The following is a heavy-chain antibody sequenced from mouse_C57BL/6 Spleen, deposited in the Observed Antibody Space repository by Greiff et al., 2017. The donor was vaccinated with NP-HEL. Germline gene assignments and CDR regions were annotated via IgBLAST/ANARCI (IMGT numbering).Heavy chain of an antibody. D-gene: IGHD1-1*01. CDR1: GFSLTSYA. CDR3: ARNYYGSSYAMDY. V-gene: IGHV2-9-1*01. J-gene: IGHJ4*01. Sequence: VQLQQSGPGLVAPSQSLSITCTVSGFSLTSYAISWVRQPPGKGLEWLGVIWTGGGTNYNSALKSRLSISKDNSKSQVFLKMNSLQTDDTARYYCARNYYGSSYAMDYWGQGTSVTVSS. CDR2: IWTGGGT.